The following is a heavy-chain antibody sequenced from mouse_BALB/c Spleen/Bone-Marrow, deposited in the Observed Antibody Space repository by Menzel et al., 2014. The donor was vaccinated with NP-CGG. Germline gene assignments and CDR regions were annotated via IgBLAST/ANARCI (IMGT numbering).Heavy chain of an antibody. V-gene: IGHV5-9-2*01. CDR2: ISGGGSYT. Sequence: EVQLVASGGGLVKSGGSLKLSCAASGFSFNSYGMSWVRQTPEKRLEWVATISGGGSYTFYPDSVKGRFTLSRDNAKNNLYLQLSSLRSEDTALYYCARHAYYDQTEVSFVYWGQGTLVTVSA. CDR1: GFSFNSYG. CDR3: ARHAYYDQTEVSFVY. J-gene: IGHJ3*01. D-gene: IGHD2-4*01.